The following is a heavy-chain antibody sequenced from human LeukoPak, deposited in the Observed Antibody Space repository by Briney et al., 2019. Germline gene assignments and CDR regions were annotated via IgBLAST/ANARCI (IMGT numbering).Heavy chain of an antibody. D-gene: IGHD1-26*01. Sequence: GGSLRLSCTASGFTFSSYSMNWVRQAPGKGLEWVSHITASGTAMFYADSVKGRFTISRDNAKNSLYLQMNSLRDEDTAVYYCASSGSYRFDYWGQGTLVTVSS. CDR1: GFTFSSYS. J-gene: IGHJ4*02. V-gene: IGHV3-48*02. CDR3: ASSGSYRFDY. CDR2: ITASGTAM.